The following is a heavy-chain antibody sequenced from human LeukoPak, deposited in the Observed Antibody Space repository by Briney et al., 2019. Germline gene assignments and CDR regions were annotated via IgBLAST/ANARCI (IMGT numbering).Heavy chain of an antibody. Sequence: PGGSLRLPCAASGFTFNNYAMSWVRQAPGKGLEWVSTINDGGGYTYYADSVKGRFTISRDNSKNTLFLQMNSLGAEDTALYYCAKAPHYDSSGIDYWGQGTLVTVSS. CDR1: GFTFNNYA. J-gene: IGHJ4*02. V-gene: IGHV3-23*01. D-gene: IGHD3-22*01. CDR2: INDGGGYT. CDR3: AKAPHYDSSGIDY.